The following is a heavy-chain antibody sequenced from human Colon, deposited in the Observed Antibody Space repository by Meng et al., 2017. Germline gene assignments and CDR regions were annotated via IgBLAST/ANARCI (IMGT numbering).Heavy chain of an antibody. CDR3: GRDSFGPEDD. CDR2: INPGGTTT. D-gene: IGHD3-16*01. J-gene: IGHJ4*02. CDR1: GFTFSRFW. V-gene: IGHV3-74*01. Sequence: GESLKISCAGSGFTFSRFWMHWVRQAPGKGLVWVSRINPGGTTTNYADSVKGRFTISRDNAKNTLYLQMNSLRAEDTAVYYCGRDSFGPEDDWGQGTLVTFSS.